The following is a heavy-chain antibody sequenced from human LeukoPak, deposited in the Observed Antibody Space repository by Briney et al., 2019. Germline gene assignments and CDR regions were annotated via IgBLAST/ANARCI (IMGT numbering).Heavy chain of an antibody. CDR2: INPNSGGT. Sequence: ASVKVSCKASGYTFTSYDINWVRQAPGQGLEWMGWINPNSGGTNYAQKFQGRVTMTRDTSISTAYMELSRLRSDDTAVYYCARVGQGSSGWYRPFDYWGQGTLVTVSS. CDR1: GYTFTSYD. J-gene: IGHJ4*02. CDR3: ARVGQGSSGWYRPFDY. V-gene: IGHV1-2*02. D-gene: IGHD6-19*01.